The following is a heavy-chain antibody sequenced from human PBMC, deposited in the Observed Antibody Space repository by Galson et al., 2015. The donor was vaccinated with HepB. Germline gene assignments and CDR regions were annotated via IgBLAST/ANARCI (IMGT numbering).Heavy chain of an antibody. D-gene: IGHD2-2*01. J-gene: IGHJ6*02. V-gene: IGHV5-10-1*01. CDR1: GYSFTSYW. CDR3: AREVEDIVVVPAAMHNYYYYGMDV. Sequence: QSGAEVKKPGESLRISCKGSGYSFTSYWISWVRQMPGKGLEWMGRIDPSDSYTNYSPSFQGHVTISADKSISTAYLQWSSLKASDTAMYYCAREVEDIVVVPAAMHNYYYYGMDVWGQGTTVTVS. CDR2: IDPSDSYT.